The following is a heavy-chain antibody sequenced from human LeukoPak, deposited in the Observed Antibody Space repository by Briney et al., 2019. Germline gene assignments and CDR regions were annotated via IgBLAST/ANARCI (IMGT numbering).Heavy chain of an antibody. V-gene: IGHV4-39*07. CDR2: IYYSGST. Sequence: SETLSLTCTVSGGSISSSSYYWGWIRQPPGKGLEWIGSIYYSGSTYYNPSLKSRVTISVDTSKNQFSLKLSSVTAADTAVYYCARSVRGIVVVVAATQSHYFDYWGQGTLVTVSS. CDR3: ARSVRGIVVVVAATQSHYFDY. J-gene: IGHJ4*02. D-gene: IGHD2-15*01. CDR1: GGSISSSSYY.